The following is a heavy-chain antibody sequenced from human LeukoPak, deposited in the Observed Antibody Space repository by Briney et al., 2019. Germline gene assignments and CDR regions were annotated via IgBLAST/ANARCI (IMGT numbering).Heavy chain of an antibody. V-gene: IGHV3-30*02. J-gene: IGHJ4*02. Sequence: QSGGSLRLSCAASGFTFSSYGMHWVRQAPGKGLEWVAFIRYDGSNKYYADSVKGRFTISRDNSKNTLYLQMNSLRAEDTAVYYCANIPAPMVRYFDWSSYEGSWGQGTLVTVSS. CDR2: IRYDGSNK. D-gene: IGHD3-9*01. CDR3: ANIPAPMVRYFDWSSYEGS. CDR1: GFTFSSYG.